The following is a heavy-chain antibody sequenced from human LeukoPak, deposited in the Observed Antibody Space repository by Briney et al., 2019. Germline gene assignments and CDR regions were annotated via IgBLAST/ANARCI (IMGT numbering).Heavy chain of an antibody. J-gene: IGHJ4*02. D-gene: IGHD4-23*01. CDR2: INPNSGGT. CDR3: ARLLYLVGGTYFGY. V-gene: IGHV1-2*02. CDR1: GYTFAGYY. Sequence: ASVKVSCKASGYTFAGYYIHWVRQAPGQGLEWMGWINPNSGGTDYAQRFQGRVTMTRDTSINTAYIDLNRLRSDDTAVYYCARLLYLVGGTYFGYWGQGTLVTVSS.